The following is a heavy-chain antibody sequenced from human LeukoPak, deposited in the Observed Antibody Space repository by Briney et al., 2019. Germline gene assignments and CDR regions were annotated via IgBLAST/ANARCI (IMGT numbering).Heavy chain of an antibody. D-gene: IGHD5-12*01. CDR1: GLSFSSYS. V-gene: IGHV3-30*09. Sequence: GGSLRLSCAASGLSFSSYSIHWVRQAPGKGLEWVAVISSDGNSKSFALSVKGRFAISRDNSKNTLFLQMNNLRSEDTALYYCVSPTADYPFLYYFDSWGQGTLVTVSS. CDR3: VSPTADYPFLYYFDS. CDR2: ISSDGNSK. J-gene: IGHJ4*02.